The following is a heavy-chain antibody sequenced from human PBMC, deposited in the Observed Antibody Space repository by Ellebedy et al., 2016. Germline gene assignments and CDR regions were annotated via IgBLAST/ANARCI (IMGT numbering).Heavy chain of an antibody. Sequence: SETLSLTCAVSGASITDFYWNWIRQPPGRGLEWIGFIHHTGHSNYNPSLKSRVTASTDRSRNEISLELTSVTAADTAVYYCAKWNSGWYAFDVWGQGTMVTVSS. CDR2: IHHTGHS. CDR1: GASITDFY. D-gene: IGHD6-13*01. J-gene: IGHJ3*01. CDR3: AKWNSGWYAFDV. V-gene: IGHV4-59*01.